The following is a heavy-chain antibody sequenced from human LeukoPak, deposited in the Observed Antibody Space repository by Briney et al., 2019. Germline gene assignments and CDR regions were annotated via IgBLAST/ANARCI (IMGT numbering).Heavy chain of an antibody. J-gene: IGHJ4*02. V-gene: IGHV4-38-2*02. D-gene: IGHD5-18*01. CDR3: ARDRGADTASTD. Sequence: SETLSLTCTVSGYSISSGYFWGWIRQPPGKGLEWIGTMYHSGGTYYNPSLKSRVTISVDTSKNQFSLRLSSVTAADTAMYYCARDRGADTASTDWGQGTLVTVSS. CDR1: GYSISSGYF. CDR2: MYHSGGT.